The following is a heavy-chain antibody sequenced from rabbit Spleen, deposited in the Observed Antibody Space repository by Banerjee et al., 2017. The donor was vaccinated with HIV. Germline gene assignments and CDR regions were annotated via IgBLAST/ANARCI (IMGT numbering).Heavy chain of an antibody. CDR2: IAGSSSGFT. Sequence: QSLEESGGDLVKPGASLTLTCTASGFSFSSNDYMCWVRQAPGKGLEWISCIAGSSSGFTYSATWAKGRFTISKTSSTTVTLQMTSLTAADTATYFCASDAGSGDYIDVYFDLWGQGTLVTVS. D-gene: IGHD8-1*01. J-gene: IGHJ4*01. CDR3: ASDAGSGDYIDVYFDL. V-gene: IGHV1S40*01. CDR1: GFSFSSNDY.